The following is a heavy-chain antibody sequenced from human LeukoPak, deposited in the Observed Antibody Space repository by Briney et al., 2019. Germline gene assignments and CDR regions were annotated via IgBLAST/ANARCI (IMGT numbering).Heavy chain of an antibody. CDR3: ARATGFEWLLIDY. CDR2: IWYDGSNK. D-gene: IGHD3-3*01. V-gene: IGHV3-33*08. CDR1: GFTFSSYA. J-gene: IGHJ4*02. Sequence: GRSLRLSCAASGFTFSSYAMHWVRQAPGKGLEWVAVIWYDGSNKYYADSVKGRFTISRDNSKNTLYLQMNSLRAEDTAVYYCARATGFEWLLIDYWGQGTLVTVSS.